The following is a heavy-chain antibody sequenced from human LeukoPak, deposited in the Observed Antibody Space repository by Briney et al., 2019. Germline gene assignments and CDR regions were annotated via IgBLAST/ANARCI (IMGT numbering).Heavy chain of an antibody. D-gene: IGHD3-9*01. CDR1: GGSFSGYY. CDR2: INHSGST. CDR3: ASVPVYYDILTGYYDTTFDY. J-gene: IGHJ4*02. V-gene: IGHV4-34*01. Sequence: PSETLSLTCAVYGGSFSGYYWSWIRQPPGKGLEWIGEINHSGSTNYNPSLKSRVTISVDTSKNQFSLKLSSVTAADTAVYYCASVPVYYDILTGYYDTTFDYWGQETLVTVSS.